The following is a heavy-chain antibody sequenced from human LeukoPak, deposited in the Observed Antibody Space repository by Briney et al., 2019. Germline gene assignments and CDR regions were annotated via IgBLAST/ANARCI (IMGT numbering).Heavy chain of an antibody. J-gene: IGHJ4*02. CDR3: AKVSPINPSGYLDY. CDR2: IWYDGSNK. D-gene: IGHD3-3*01. Sequence: GGSLRLSCAASGFTFSSYGMHWVRQAPGKGLEWVAVIWYDGSNKYYADSVKGRFTISRDNSKNTLYLQMNSLRAEDTAIYYCAKVSPINPSGYLDYWGQGTLVTVSS. V-gene: IGHV3-30*02. CDR1: GFTFSSYG.